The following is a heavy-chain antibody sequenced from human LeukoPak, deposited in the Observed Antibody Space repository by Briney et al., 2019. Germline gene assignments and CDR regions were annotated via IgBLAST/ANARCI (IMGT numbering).Heavy chain of an antibody. Sequence: ALVKVSCKASGYTFTGYYMHWVRQAPGQGLEWMGWINPNSGGTNYAQKFQGRVTMTRDTSISTAYMELSRLRSDDTAVYYCAREDYYDSSGYYYHWGQGTLVTVSS. CDR1: GYTFTGYY. CDR3: AREDYYDSSGYYYH. V-gene: IGHV1-2*02. J-gene: IGHJ5*02. CDR2: INPNSGGT. D-gene: IGHD3-22*01.